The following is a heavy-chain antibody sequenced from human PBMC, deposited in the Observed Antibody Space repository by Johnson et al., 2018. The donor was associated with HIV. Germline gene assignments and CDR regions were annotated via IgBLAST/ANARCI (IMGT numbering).Heavy chain of an antibody. CDR3: ARGSRYTYDNDDAHLLHAFDI. CDR1: GFPFRDSA. CDR2: IIFDGVYK. D-gene: IGHD3-22*01. J-gene: IGHJ3*02. V-gene: IGHV3-30-3*01. Sequence: QVQLVESGGGVVQPGTSLTLSCAASGFPFRDSAMHWVRQAPGRGMEWLAVIIFDGVYKHHAESVRGRFTISRDNSKATLYLQMNSLRIEDTAVYYCARGSRYTYDNDDAHLLHAFDIWGQGTMVTVSS.